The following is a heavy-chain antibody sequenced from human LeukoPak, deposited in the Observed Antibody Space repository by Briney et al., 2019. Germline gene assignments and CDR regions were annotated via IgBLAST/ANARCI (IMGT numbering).Heavy chain of an antibody. CDR3: ARGGYYYMDV. Sequence: SETLSLTCTVSGDSMRSYYWSWIRQPPGKGLEWIGYISYSGSTKYNPSLKSRVIISVDTSKNHFSLKLTSVTTADTAVYYCARGGYYYMDVWGKGTTVTVSS. CDR2: ISYSGST. CDR1: GDSMRSYY. V-gene: IGHV4-59*01. J-gene: IGHJ6*03.